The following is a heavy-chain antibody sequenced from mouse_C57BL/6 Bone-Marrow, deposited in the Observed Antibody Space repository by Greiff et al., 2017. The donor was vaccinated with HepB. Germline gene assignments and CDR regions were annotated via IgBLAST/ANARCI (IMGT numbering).Heavy chain of an antibody. CDR3: ARGGRLRLLDDY. D-gene: IGHD2-4*01. CDR2: IYPRSGNT. Sequence: VQLQQSGAELARPGASVKLSCKASGYTFTSYGISWVTQRTGQGLEWIGEIYPRSGNTYYNEKFKGKATLTADKSSSTAYMELRSLASADSAVYFSARGGRLRLLDDYWGEGTTLTVS. J-gene: IGHJ2*01. CDR1: GYTFTSYG. V-gene: IGHV1-81*01.